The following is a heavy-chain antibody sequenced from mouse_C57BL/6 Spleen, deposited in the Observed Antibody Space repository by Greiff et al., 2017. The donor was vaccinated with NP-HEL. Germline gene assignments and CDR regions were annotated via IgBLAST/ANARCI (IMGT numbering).Heavy chain of an antibody. D-gene: IGHD1-1*01. J-gene: IGHJ2*01. CDR2: IYPGDGDT. CDR1: GYAFSSYW. CDR3: AREDYYGSSPPFDY. V-gene: IGHV1-80*01. Sequence: VQLQESGAELVKPGASVKISCKASGYAFSSYWMNWVKQRPGKGLEWIGQIYPGDGDTNYNGKFKGKATLTADKSSSTAYMQLSSLTSEDSAVCFCAREDYYGSSPPFDYWGQGTTLTVSA.